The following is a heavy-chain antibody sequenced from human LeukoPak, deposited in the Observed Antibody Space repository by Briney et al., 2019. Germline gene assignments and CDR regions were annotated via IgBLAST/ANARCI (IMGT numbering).Heavy chain of an antibody. J-gene: IGHJ4*02. V-gene: IGHV3-7*04. Sequence: GGSLRLSCAASGFTFSDYYMSWIRQAPGKGLEWVANIDQDGSVKYYVDSVKGRFTISRDNAKNSLYLQMNSLRAEDTAVYYCARDLSSLAPSFDNWGQGTLVTVSS. CDR1: GFTFSDYY. D-gene: IGHD6-19*01. CDR3: ARDLSSLAPSFDN. CDR2: IDQDGSVK.